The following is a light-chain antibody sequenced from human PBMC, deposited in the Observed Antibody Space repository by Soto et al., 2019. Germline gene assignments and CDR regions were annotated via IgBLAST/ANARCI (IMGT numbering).Light chain of an antibody. CDR3: AAWDDSFSGLYV. CDR2: NND. Sequence: QSVLAQLPSASGTPGQRVTISCSGSSSNIGTYTVNWYQQLPGTAPKLLIFNNDQRPSGVPDRFSGFKYGTAASLAISGLQSEDEADYYCAAWDDSFSGLYVFGTGTKVTVL. J-gene: IGLJ1*01. V-gene: IGLV1-44*01. CDR1: SSNIGTYT.